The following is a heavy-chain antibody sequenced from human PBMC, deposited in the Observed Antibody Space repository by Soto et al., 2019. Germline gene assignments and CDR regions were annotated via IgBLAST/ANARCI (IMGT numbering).Heavy chain of an antibody. J-gene: IGHJ5*02. Sequence: QVELQESGPGLVKAPETLSLTCTVSGDSISSSNYYWGWVRQPPGKVLEWIGRVYYSGSTYYSASLKRRVSISVDTSRSQFSRSLTSVTAADTAVYSCAGFISPYTTSPPTAWGRGTLVTVSS. CDR3: AGFISPYTTSPPTA. D-gene: IGHD2-21*02. CDR2: VYYSGST. V-gene: IGHV4-39*01. CDR1: GDSISSSNYY.